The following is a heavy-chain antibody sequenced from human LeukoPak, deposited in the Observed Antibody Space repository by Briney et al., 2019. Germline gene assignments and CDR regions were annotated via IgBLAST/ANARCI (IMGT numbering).Heavy chain of an antibody. CDR1: GGTFSSYA. V-gene: IGHV1-69*04. CDR2: IIPILGIA. Sequence: SVKVSCKASGGTFSSYAISWVRQAPGQGLEWMGRIIPILGIANYAQRFQGRVTITADKSTSTAYMELSSLRSEDTAVYYCARARPSPYYYDSGGFDPLDYWGQGTLVTVSS. J-gene: IGHJ4*02. D-gene: IGHD3-22*01. CDR3: ARARPSPYYYDSGGFDPLDY.